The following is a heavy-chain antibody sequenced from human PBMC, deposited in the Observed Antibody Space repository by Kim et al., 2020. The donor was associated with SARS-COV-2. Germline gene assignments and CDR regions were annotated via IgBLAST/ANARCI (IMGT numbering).Heavy chain of an antibody. V-gene: IGHV1-2*02. Sequence: ASVKVSCKASGYTFTGYYMHWVRQAPGQGLEWMGWINPNSGGTNYAQKFQGRVTMTRDTSISTAYMELSRLRSDDTAVYYCARGRIAAAGTRRGLGYWGQGTLVTVSS. J-gene: IGHJ4*02. CDR1: GYTFTGYY. D-gene: IGHD6-13*01. CDR2: INPNSGGT. CDR3: ARGRIAAAGTRRGLGY.